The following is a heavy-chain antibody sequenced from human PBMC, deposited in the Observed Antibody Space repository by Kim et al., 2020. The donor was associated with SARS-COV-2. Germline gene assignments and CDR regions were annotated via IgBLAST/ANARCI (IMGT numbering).Heavy chain of an antibody. V-gene: IGHV4-34*01. Sequence: PARKSRVTISVDTSKNQFSLKLSSVTAADTAVYYCARGLSSWFSSYYFDYWGQGTLVTVSS. CDR3: ARGLSSWFSSYYFDY. D-gene: IGHD6-13*01. J-gene: IGHJ4*02.